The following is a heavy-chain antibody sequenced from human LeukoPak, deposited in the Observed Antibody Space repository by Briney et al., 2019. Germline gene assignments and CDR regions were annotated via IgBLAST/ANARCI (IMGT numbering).Heavy chain of an antibody. D-gene: IGHD3-16*01. Sequence: GGSLRLSCAASGFSFNFYAMNWVRQAPGKGLEWVSHVSAGSSSIYYADSVKGRFTISRDNAKNSLYLQMNSLRAEDTAMYYCARGIITSGERNFDYWGQGALVTVSS. J-gene: IGHJ4*02. CDR2: VSAGSSSI. V-gene: IGHV3-48*04. CDR1: GFSFNFYA. CDR3: ARGIITSGERNFDY.